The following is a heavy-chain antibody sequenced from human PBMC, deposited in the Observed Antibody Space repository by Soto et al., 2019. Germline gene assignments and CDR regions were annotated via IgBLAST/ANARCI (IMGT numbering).Heavy chain of an antibody. Sequence: QVQLVQSGAEVKKPGASVKVSCKASGGTFSSYAITWVRQAPGQGREWMGGIIPIFGTANYAQKCQGRVTITADESTSTAYMELSSLRSEDTAVYYCARDRGPSSGYYPYWFDPWGQGTLVTVSS. CDR2: IIPIFGTA. D-gene: IGHD3-22*01. J-gene: IGHJ5*02. CDR3: ARDRGPSSGYYPYWFDP. CDR1: GGTFSSYA. V-gene: IGHV1-69*12.